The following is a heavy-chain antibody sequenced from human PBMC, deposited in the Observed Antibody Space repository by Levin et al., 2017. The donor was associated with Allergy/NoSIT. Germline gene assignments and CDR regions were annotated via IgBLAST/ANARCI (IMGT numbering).Heavy chain of an antibody. D-gene: IGHD5-18*01. Sequence: SETLSLTCAVYGGSFSGYYWSWIRQPPGKGLEWIGEINHSGSTNYNPSLKSRVTISVDTSKNQFSLKLSSVTAADTAVYYCARAHNSRTWIQLHDAFDSWGQGTMVTVSS. CDR2: INHSGST. V-gene: IGHV4-34*01. J-gene: IGHJ3*02. CDR1: GGSFSGYY. CDR3: ARAHNSRTWIQLHDAFDS.